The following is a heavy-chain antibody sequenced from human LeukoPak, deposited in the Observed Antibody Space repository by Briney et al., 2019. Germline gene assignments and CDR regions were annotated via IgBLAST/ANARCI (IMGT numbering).Heavy chain of an antibody. CDR3: AKGYSSGWLFDY. J-gene: IGHJ4*02. D-gene: IGHD6-19*01. CDR2: ISWNSGSI. CDR1: GFTFDDYA. Sequence: GRSLRLSCAASGFTFDDYAMHWVRQAPGKGLEWVSCISWNSGSIGYADSVKGRFTISRDNAKNSLYLQMNSLRAEDTALYYCAKGYSSGWLFDYWGQGTLVTVSS. V-gene: IGHV3-9*01.